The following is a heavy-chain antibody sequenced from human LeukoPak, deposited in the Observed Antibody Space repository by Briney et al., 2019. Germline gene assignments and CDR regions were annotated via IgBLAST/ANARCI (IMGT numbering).Heavy chain of an antibody. J-gene: IGHJ4*02. D-gene: IGHD2-15*01. V-gene: IGHV1-18*04. CDR1: GYTFTSFG. CDR2: IGAYNGDT. Sequence: ASVKVSCKPSGYTFTSFGISWVRQAPGQGLEWMGWIGAYNGDTNYAQKFQGRVTMTTDTSTSTAYMDLRSLRSDDTAVYYCTRDHCRGDNCPPFDYWGQGTLVTVPS. CDR3: TRDHCRGDNCPPFDY.